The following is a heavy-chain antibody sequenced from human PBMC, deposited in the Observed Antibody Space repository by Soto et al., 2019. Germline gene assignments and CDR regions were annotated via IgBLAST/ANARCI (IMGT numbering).Heavy chain of an antibody. CDR1: GDTFTSYY. V-gene: IGHV1-46*01. CDR3: ARDEGGANFDY. CDR2: INPSGGST. D-gene: IGHD4-17*01. J-gene: IGHJ4*02. Sequence: ASVKVSCKASGDTFTSYYMHWVRQAPGQGLESTGIINPSGGSTSYAQKFQGRVTMTRDTSTSTVYMELSSLRSEAPAVYSCARDEGGANFDYWGQGTMVTVSS.